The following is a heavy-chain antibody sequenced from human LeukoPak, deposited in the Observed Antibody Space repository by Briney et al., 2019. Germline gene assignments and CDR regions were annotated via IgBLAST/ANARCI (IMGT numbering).Heavy chain of an antibody. Sequence: ASVEVSCKASGYTFTSYGISWVRQAPGQGLEWMGWISAYNGNTNYAQKLQGRVTMTTDTSTSTAYMELRSLRSDDTAVYYCARSWIWDSSSWPFDYWGQGTLVTVSS. CDR3: ARSWIWDSSSWPFDY. CDR2: ISAYNGNT. V-gene: IGHV1-18*01. D-gene: IGHD6-13*01. CDR1: GYTFTSYG. J-gene: IGHJ4*02.